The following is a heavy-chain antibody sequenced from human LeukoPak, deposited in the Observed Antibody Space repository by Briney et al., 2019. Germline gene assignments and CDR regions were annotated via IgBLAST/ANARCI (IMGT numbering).Heavy chain of an antibody. CDR2: IIPIFGTA. CDR3: AISGSPNLAEFDY. D-gene: IGHD3-22*01. Sequence: SVKVSCKASGGTFSSYAISWVRQAPGQGLEWMGGIIPIFGTANYAQKFQGRVTITTDESTSTAYMELSSLRPEDTAVYYCAISGSPNLAEFDYWGQGTLVTVSS. V-gene: IGHV1-69*05. CDR1: GGTFSSYA. J-gene: IGHJ4*02.